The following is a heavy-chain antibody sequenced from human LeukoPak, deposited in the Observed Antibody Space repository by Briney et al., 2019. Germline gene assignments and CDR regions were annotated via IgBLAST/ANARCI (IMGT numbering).Heavy chain of an antibody. CDR3: ARDRKGIIRYYLDY. CDR2: ISYDGSNK. J-gene: IGHJ4*02. Sequence: GRSLRLSCAASGFTFSSYARQWVRQAPGKGLEWGAVISYDGSNKYYADSGKGRFTISKDNSKNTLYLQMNSLRAEDTAVYYCARDRKGIIRYYLDYWGQGTLVTVSS. D-gene: IGHD3-10*01. CDR1: GFTFSSYA. V-gene: IGHV3-30-3*01.